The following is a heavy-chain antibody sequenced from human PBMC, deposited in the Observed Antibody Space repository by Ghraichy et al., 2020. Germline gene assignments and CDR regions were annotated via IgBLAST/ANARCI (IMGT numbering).Heavy chain of an antibody. CDR2: IYYSGST. D-gene: IGHD6-13*01. J-gene: IGHJ5*02. Sequence: SQTLSLTCTVSGGSISSYYWSWIRQPPGKGLEWIGYIYYSGSTNYNPSLKSRVTISVDTSKNQFSLKLTSVTAADTAVYYCARGRYSSSWYVFDPGGKGTLVTVSP. CDR3: ARGRYSSSWYVFDP. V-gene: IGHV4-59*13. CDR1: GGSISSYY.